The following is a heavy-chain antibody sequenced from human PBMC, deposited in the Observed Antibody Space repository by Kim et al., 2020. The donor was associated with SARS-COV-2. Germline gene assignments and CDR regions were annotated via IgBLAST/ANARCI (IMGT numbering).Heavy chain of an antibody. CDR2: IWYDGSNK. Sequence: GGSLRLSCAASGFTFSSYGMHWVRQAPGKGLEWVAVIWYDGSNKYYADSVKGRFTISRDNSKNTLYLQMNSLRAEDTAVYYCARDGGCSGGSCLDYWGQGTLVTVSS. V-gene: IGHV3-33*01. CDR3: ARDGGCSGGSCLDY. D-gene: IGHD2-15*01. J-gene: IGHJ4*02. CDR1: GFTFSSYG.